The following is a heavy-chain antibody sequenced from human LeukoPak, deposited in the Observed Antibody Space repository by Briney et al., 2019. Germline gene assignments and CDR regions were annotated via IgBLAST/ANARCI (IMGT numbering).Heavy chain of an antibody. Sequence: PGGSLRLSCAASGFTFSSYAMSWVRQAPGKGLEWVANIKQDGSEKYYVDSVKGRLTISRDNAKNSLYLQMNSLRAEDTALYYCARDRLGGAIHLYYYMDVWGKGTTVTVSS. CDR3: ARDRLGGAIHLYYYMDV. J-gene: IGHJ6*03. D-gene: IGHD1-26*01. CDR2: IKQDGSEK. V-gene: IGHV3-7*03. CDR1: GFTFSSYA.